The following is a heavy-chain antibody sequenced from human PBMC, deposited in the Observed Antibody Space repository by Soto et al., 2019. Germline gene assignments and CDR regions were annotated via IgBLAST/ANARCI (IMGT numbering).Heavy chain of an antibody. CDR3: ARRTIAHWYFDL. CDR1: GYNFVSYD. D-gene: IGHD2-2*01. V-gene: IGHV1-8*01. J-gene: IGHJ2*01. Sequence: QVHLEQSGTEVKSPGASVKVSCKASGYNFVSYDINWVRQAAGQGLEWMGWMNGDRDNTGCAQKVQGRLTMTKDTSRDTAYMELSGLTSEDTAVYYCARRTIAHWYFDLWGRGTLVTVSS. CDR2: MNGDRDNT.